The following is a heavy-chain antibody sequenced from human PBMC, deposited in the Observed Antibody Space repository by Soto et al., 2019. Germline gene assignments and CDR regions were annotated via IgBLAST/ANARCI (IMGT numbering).Heavy chain of an antibody. Sequence: SETLSLTCAVSGGSISSSNWWSWVRQPPGKGLEWIGEIYHSGSTNYNPSLKSRVTISVGKSKNQFSLKLSSVTAADTAVYYCARDGPTGTTNFDYWGQGTLVTVSS. V-gene: IGHV4-4*02. CDR2: IYHSGST. CDR1: GGSISSSNW. J-gene: IGHJ4*02. CDR3: ARDGPTGTTNFDY. D-gene: IGHD1-1*01.